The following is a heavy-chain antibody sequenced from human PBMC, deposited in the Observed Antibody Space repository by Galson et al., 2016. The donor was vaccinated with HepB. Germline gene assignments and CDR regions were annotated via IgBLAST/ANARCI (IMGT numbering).Heavy chain of an antibody. CDR1: GFTFSKYG. Sequence: SLRLSCAASGFTFSKYGMHWVRQAPGKGLEWVAGIWYDGSSKNYADSVKGRFIIFRDNSRNTLYLEMNSLRAEDTAAYYCARDAQQLLRGYYYGMDVWGQGTTVTVSS. CDR2: IWYDGSSK. J-gene: IGHJ6*01. CDR3: ARDAQQLLRGYYYGMDV. D-gene: IGHD1-1*01. V-gene: IGHV3-33*01.